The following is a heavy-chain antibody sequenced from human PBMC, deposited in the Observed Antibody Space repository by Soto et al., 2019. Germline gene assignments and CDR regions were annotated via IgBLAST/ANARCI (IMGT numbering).Heavy chain of an antibody. CDR1: GYTFTSYA. CDR3: ARDPGNNRAFDY. V-gene: IGHV1-3*01. Sequence: ASVKVSCKASGYTFTSYAMHWVRQAPGQRLEWMGWINAGNGNTKYSQKFQGRVTITRDTSASTAYMELSSLRSEDTAVYYCARDPGNNRAFDYWGQGTLVTVSS. CDR2: INAGNGNT. J-gene: IGHJ4*02.